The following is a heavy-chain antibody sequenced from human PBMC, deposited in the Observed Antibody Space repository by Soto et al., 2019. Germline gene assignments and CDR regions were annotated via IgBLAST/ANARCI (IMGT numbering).Heavy chain of an antibody. D-gene: IGHD2-15*01. CDR2: ISYDGSNK. CDR1: GFTFSSYA. V-gene: IGHV3-30-3*01. J-gene: IGHJ4*02. CDR3: APGYCSGGSCYPPLY. Sequence: PGGSLRLSCAASGFTFSSYAMHWVRQAPGKGLEWVAVISYDGSNKYYADSVKGRFTISRDNSKNTLYLQMNSLRAEDTAVYYCAPGYCSGGSCYPPLYWGQGTLVTVSS.